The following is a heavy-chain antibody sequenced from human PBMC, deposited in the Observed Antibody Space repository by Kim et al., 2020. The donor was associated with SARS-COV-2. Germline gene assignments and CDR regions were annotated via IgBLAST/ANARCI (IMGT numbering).Heavy chain of an antibody. CDR1: GFTFDDYA. CDR2: ISWNGGSI. Sequence: GGSLRLSCAASGFTFDDYAMHWVRQAPGKGLEWVSGISWNGGSIGYADSVKGRFTISRDNAKNSLYLQMNSLRAEDTALYYCAKDSSVGLWVFDYWGQGTLGTVSS. CDR3: AKDSSVGLWVFDY. V-gene: IGHV3-9*01. D-gene: IGHD5-18*01. J-gene: IGHJ4*02.